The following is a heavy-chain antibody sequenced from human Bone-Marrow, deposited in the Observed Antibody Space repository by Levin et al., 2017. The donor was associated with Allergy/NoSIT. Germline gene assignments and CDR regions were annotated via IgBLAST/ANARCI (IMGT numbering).Heavy chain of an antibody. CDR3: ARGSGSGATIYKGHNWFDP. V-gene: IGHV4-4*02. Sequence: SQTLSLTCAVSGGSITSHNWWSWVRQPPGKGLEWIGEIYHSGSTNYNPSLESRVTLSIDKSKSQFSLSLNSVTAADTAVYYCARGSGSGATIYKGHNWFDPWGQGTQVTVSS. J-gene: IGHJ5*02. CDR1: GGSITSHNW. CDR2: IYHSGST. D-gene: IGHD2-15*01.